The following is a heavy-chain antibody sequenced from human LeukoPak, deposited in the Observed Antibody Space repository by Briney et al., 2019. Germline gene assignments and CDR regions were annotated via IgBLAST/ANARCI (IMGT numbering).Heavy chain of an antibody. CDR1: GGSISSYY. CDR2: IYTSGST. D-gene: IGHD3-9*01. Sequence: SETLSLTCTVSGGSISSYYWSWIRQPPGKGLEWIGRIYTSGSTNYNPSLKSRVTMSVDTSKNQFSLKLSSVTAADTAVYYCARDVLRYFDWELDYWGQGTLVTVSS. CDR3: ARDVLRYFDWELDY. V-gene: IGHV4-4*07. J-gene: IGHJ4*02.